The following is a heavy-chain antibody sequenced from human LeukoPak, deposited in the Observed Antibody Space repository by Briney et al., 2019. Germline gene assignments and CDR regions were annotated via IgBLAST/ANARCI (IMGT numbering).Heavy chain of an antibody. J-gene: IGHJ3*02. CDR3: ARHRFFGVPTSQSGGAFDI. CDR2: ISSSSSYI. Sequence: PGGSLRLSCAASGFTFSSYSMNWVRQAPGKGLEWVSSISSSSSYIYYADSVKGRFTISRDNAKNSVYLQVNGLRVEDTAVYYCARHRFFGVPTSQSGGAFDIWGQGTMVTVSS. V-gene: IGHV3-21*01. CDR1: GFTFSSYS. D-gene: IGHD3-3*01.